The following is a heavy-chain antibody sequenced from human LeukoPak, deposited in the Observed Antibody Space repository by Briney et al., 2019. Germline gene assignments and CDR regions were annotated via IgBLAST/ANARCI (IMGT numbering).Heavy chain of an antibody. Sequence: GGSLRLSCAASGFTVSSNYMSWVRQAPGKGLEWVSVIYSGGSTYYADSVKGRFTITIDNSKKTLYLQMNSLRAEDTAVYYCARDGVEMATITQSQRLKIYYYYYMDVWGKGTTVTVSS. J-gene: IGHJ6*03. D-gene: IGHD5-24*01. CDR1: GFTVSSNY. V-gene: IGHV3-66*02. CDR3: ARDGVEMATITQSQRLKIYYYYYMDV. CDR2: IYSGGST.